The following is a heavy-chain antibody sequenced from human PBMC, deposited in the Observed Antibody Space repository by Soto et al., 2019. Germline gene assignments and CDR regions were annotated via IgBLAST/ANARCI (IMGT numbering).Heavy chain of an antibody. D-gene: IGHD2-15*01. CDR1: GFTFSSYA. CDR3: AKDMLVAARYYFDY. J-gene: IGHJ4*02. V-gene: IGHV3-23*01. Sequence: VGSLRLSFAASGFTFSSYAMSWVRQAPGKGLEWVSAISGSGGSTYYADSVKGRFTISRDNSKNTLYLQMNSLRAEDTAVYYCAKDMLVAARYYFDYWGQGTLVTVSS. CDR2: ISGSGGST.